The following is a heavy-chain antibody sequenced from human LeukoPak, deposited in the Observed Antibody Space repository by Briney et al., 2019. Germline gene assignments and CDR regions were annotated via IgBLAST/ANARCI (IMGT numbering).Heavy chain of an antibody. CDR3: ARGGVLGYCSGGSCYLDAFDI. J-gene: IGHJ3*02. V-gene: IGHV4-4*07. Sequence: SETLSLTCTVSGGSISSYYWSWIRRPAGKGLEWIGRIYTSGSTNYNPSLKSRVTMSVDTSKNQFSLKLSSVTAADTAVYYCARGGVLGYCSGGSCYLDAFDIWGQGTMVTVSS. CDR2: IYTSGST. D-gene: IGHD2-15*01. CDR1: GGSISSYY.